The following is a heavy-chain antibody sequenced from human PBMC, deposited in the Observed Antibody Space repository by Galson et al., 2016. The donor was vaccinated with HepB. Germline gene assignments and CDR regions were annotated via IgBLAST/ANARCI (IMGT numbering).Heavy chain of an antibody. CDR3: EKGVWHYDTSGDHFY. D-gene: IGHD3-22*01. CDR2: ISNSGDIT. J-gene: IGHJ4*02. Sequence: SLRLSCAGSGFTFNAYAMTWVRQAPGQGLEWVSGISNSGDITYYADSLKGRFTISRDNSKNKLYLQMNSLGVEDTDVYYCEKGVWHYDTSGDHFYCGQGTLVTVSS. CDR1: GFTFNAYA. V-gene: IGHV3-23*01.